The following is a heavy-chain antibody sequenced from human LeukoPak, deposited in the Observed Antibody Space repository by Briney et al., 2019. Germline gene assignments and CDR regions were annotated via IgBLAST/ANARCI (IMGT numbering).Heavy chain of an antibody. CDR1: GYSISSGYY. CDR2: IYYSGST. D-gene: IGHD6-13*01. V-gene: IGHV4-38-2*02. CDR3: ARSDGRQQLVRHDC. J-gene: IGHJ4*02. Sequence: PSETLSLTCTVSGYSISSGYYWSWIRQPPGKGLEWIGYIYYSGSTNYNPSLKSRVTISVDTSKNQFSLQLSSVTAADTAVYYCARSDGRQQLVRHDCWGQGTLVTISS.